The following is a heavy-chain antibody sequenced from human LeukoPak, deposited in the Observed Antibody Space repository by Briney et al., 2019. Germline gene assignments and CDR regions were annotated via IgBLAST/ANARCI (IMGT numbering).Heavy chain of an antibody. V-gene: IGHV1-46*01. CDR2: INPSGGST. D-gene: IGHD4-23*01. CDR3: ARGSATVVTGFDY. J-gene: IGHJ4*02. CDR1: GYTFTSYY. Sequence: ASVKVSCKASGYTFTSYYMHWVRQAPGQGLEWMGIINPSGGSTSYAQKFQGRVTITTDESTSTAYMELSSLRSEDTAVYYSARGSATVVTGFDYWGQGTLVTVSS.